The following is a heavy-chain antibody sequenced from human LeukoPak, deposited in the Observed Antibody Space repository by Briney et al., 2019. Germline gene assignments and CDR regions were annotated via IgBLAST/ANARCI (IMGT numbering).Heavy chain of an antibody. CDR2: IIPIFGTA. Sequence: ASVKVSCKASGGTFSSYAISWVRQAPGQGLEWMGGIIPIFGTANYAQKFQGRVTITADESTSTAYMELSSLRSEDTAVYYCARGLGGGVVPAAMPGYGMDVWGQGTTVTVSS. CDR3: ARGLGGGVVPAAMPGYGMDV. CDR1: GGTFSSYA. D-gene: IGHD2-2*01. J-gene: IGHJ6*02. V-gene: IGHV1-69*13.